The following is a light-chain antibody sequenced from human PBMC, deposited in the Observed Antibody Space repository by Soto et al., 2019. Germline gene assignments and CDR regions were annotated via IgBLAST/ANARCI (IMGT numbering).Light chain of an antibody. V-gene: IGKV1-39*01. CDR1: QSISSY. CDR3: QQTYTTPEIT. CDR2: AAS. J-gene: IGKJ5*01. Sequence: IRMTQSPSSLSASTGDRVTITCRASQSISSYLNWYQQKPGKAPKVLIYAASNLQSGVPSRFSGSGSGTDFALTISSLQPEDFATYYCQQTYTTPEITFGQGTRLEIK.